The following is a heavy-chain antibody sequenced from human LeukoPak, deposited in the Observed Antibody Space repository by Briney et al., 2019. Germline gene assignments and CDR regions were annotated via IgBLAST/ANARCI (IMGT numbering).Heavy chain of an antibody. V-gene: IGHV3-73*01. J-gene: IGHJ4*02. Sequence: GGSLRLSCATSGFTFRGSAIHWVRQASGKGLEWVGRIRSQANNYATTYIESVKGRFTISRDDSKNTAYLQMNSLKTEDTAVYYCTRHVRDSGRDYWGQGTLVTVSS. CDR3: TRHVRDSGRDY. CDR1: GFTFRGSA. D-gene: IGHD6-19*01. CDR2: IRSQANNYAT.